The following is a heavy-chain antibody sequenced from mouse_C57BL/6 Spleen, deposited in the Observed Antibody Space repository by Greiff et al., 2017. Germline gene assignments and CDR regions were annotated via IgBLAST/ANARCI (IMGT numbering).Heavy chain of an antibody. V-gene: IGHV1-81*01. J-gene: IGHJ2*01. Sequence: VQRVESGAELARPGASVKLSCKASGYTFTSSGISWVKQRTGQGLEWIGEIYPRSGNTYYNEKFKGKATLTADKSSSTAYMELRSLTSEDSAVYFCARRGTGSFDYWGQGTTLTVSS. D-gene: IGHD4-1*01. CDR1: GYTFTSSG. CDR2: IYPRSGNT. CDR3: ARRGTGSFDY.